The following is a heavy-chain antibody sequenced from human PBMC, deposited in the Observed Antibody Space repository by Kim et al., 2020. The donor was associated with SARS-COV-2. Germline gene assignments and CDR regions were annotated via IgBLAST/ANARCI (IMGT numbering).Heavy chain of an antibody. CDR3: AKDMGSSSTPDYFDY. V-gene: IGHV3-9*01. J-gene: IGHJ4*02. Sequence: DAGKGRFTISRDNAKNSLYLEMNSLRAEDTALYYCAKDMGSSSTPDYFDYWGQGTLVTVSS. D-gene: IGHD6-13*01.